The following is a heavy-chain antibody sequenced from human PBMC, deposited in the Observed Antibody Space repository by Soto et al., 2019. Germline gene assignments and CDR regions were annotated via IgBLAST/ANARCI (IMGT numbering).Heavy chain of an antibody. CDR1: GGSISSSNW. CDR2: IYHSGST. D-gene: IGHD3-3*01. Sequence: SETLSLTCAVSGGSISSSNWWSWVRQPPGKGLEWIGEIYHSGSTNYNPSLKSRVTISVDKSKNQLSLKLSSVTAADTAVYYCARARYYDFWSGYYNRWFDPWGQGTLVTVSS. J-gene: IGHJ5*02. CDR3: ARARYYDFWSGYYNRWFDP. V-gene: IGHV4-4*02.